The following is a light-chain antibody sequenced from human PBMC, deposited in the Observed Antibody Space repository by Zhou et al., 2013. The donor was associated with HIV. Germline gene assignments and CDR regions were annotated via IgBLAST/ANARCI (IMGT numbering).Light chain of an antibody. V-gene: IGKV2-30*01. CDR1: QSLVYNDGNTY. CDR2: KVS. CDR3: MQGSQRPPT. J-gene: IGKJ2*01. Sequence: DVVMTQSPLPLPATLGQPASMSCASSQSLVYNDGNTYLNWYHQRPGQSPRRLMFKVSNRDSGVPERFSAGGSGSNFTLQIARVESEDVGTYYCMQGSQRPPTFGQGTKLEIK.